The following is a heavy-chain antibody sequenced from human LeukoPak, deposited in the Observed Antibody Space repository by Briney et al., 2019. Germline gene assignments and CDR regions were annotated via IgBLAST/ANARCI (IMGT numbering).Heavy chain of an antibody. J-gene: IGHJ5*02. CDR1: GFTFSNYA. V-gene: IGHV3-23*01. D-gene: IGHD2-15*01. Sequence: GGSLRLSCVASGFTFSNYAMSWVRQAPGKGLELVSGIWGTDDKTVYRDAVKGRFTISIDNSKNTLYLQMNSLRADDTAVYYCAKTQGYYDAWGQGALVTVSS. CDR2: IWGTDDKT. CDR3: AKTQGYYDA.